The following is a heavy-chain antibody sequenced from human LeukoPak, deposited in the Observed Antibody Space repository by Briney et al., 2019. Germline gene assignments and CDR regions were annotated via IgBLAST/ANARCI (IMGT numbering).Heavy chain of an antibody. V-gene: IGHV3-7*03. CDR3: ARRGSTDY. CDR1: GFSFSGYW. D-gene: IGHD2/OR15-2a*01. Sequence: GGSLRLSCAASGFSFSGYWMTWVRQAPGQGLEWVANIKEDGSEKYYADFVKGRFTIFRDTANPSLDLQMNSLRAEDTAVYYCARRGSTDYWGQGTLVTVSS. J-gene: IGHJ4*02. CDR2: IKEDGSEK.